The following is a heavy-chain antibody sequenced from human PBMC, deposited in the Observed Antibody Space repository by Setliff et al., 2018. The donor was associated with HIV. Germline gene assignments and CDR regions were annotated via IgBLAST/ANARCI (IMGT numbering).Heavy chain of an antibody. CDR2: IRNDAGNT. Sequence: AGGSLRLSCEASGFTFSDYGMHWVRQAPGKGLEWVTFIRNDAGNTYYADSVKGRFTISRDSSKNTLYLQMDSLRTEDTAVYYCAKTQGWHLINYWGPGTLVTVSS. D-gene: IGHD6-19*01. J-gene: IGHJ4*02. CDR1: GFTFSDYG. CDR3: AKTQGWHLINY. V-gene: IGHV3-30*02.